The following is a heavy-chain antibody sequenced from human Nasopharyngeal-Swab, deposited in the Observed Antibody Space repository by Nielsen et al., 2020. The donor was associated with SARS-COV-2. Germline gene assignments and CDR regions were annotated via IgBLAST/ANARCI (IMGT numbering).Heavy chain of an antibody. CDR2: IGTEGDT. Sequence: GESLRLSCAASGFTFSSYDMHWVRQVTVKGLEWVSSIGTEGDTHYPDSVKGRFTISRENAKSSLYLQMNIVRAEDTGVYYCARARGINLGLGVVGDMDVWGKGTTVTVSS. V-gene: IGHV3-13*01. CDR1: GFTFSSYD. J-gene: IGHJ6*03. D-gene: IGHD3-3*01. CDR3: ARARGINLGLGVVGDMDV.